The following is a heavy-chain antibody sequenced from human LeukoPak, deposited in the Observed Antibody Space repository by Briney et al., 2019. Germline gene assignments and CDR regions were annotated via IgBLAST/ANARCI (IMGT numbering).Heavy chain of an antibody. CDR2: IKEDGSEI. CDR1: AFTFSSYW. V-gene: IGHV3-7*01. Sequence: PGGSLRVSYAASAFTFSSYWMSWVRQALGKGLEWVANIKEDGSEISYVDSVKGRFTISRDNAKNSVYLQMNSLRVEDTAVYYCARDRGYSSFDHWDQGTLVTVSS. CDR3: ARDRGYSSFDH. D-gene: IGHD4-23*01. J-gene: IGHJ4*02.